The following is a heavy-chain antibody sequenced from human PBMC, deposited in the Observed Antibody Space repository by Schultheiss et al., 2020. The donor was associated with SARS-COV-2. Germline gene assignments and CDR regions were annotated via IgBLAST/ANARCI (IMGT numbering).Heavy chain of an antibody. V-gene: IGHV5-10-1*01. CDR1: GYRFTSYW. Sequence: GGSLRLSCKGSGYRFTSYWIGWVRQMPGKGLEWMGRIDPSDPYINYSPSFQGHVTISADRSTSTAYLQWTSLEASDTAMYYCARSMKSITMVRGVSYYYYGMDVWGQGTTVTVSS. CDR2: IDPSDPYI. CDR3: ARSMKSITMVRGVSYYYYGMDV. J-gene: IGHJ6*02. D-gene: IGHD3-10*01.